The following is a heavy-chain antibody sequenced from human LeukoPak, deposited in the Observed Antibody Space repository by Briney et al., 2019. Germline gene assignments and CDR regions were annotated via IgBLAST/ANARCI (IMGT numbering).Heavy chain of an antibody. CDR3: AKESGPSRYYDFWSGYTPYYFDY. CDR1: GFTFSSYA. Sequence: GGSLRLSCAASGFTFSSYAKSWVRQAPGKGLEWVSAISGSGGSTYYADSVKGRFTISRDNSKNTLYLQMNSLRAEDTAVYYCAKESGPSRYYDFWSGYTPYYFDYWGQGTLVTVSS. V-gene: IGHV3-23*01. D-gene: IGHD3-3*01. J-gene: IGHJ4*02. CDR2: ISGSGGST.